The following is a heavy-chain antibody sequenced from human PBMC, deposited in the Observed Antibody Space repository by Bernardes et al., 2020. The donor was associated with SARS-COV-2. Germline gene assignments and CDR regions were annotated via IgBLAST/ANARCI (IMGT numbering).Heavy chain of an antibody. J-gene: IGHJ5*02. Sequence: GSLRLSCAASRFTFSSYWMSWVRQAPGKGLEWVANIKQDGIEKYYVDSVKGRFTISRDNAKNSLYLQMNSLRAEDAAVYFCARDRAVNWFDPWGQGTLVTVSS. CDR3: ARDRAVNWFDP. V-gene: IGHV3-7*01. D-gene: IGHD3-10*01. CDR1: RFTFSSYW. CDR2: IKQDGIEK.